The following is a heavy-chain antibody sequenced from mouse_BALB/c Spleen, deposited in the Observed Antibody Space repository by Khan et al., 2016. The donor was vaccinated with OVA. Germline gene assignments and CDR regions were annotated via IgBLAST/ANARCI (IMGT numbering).Heavy chain of an antibody. V-gene: IGHV1-87*01. Sequence: QVQLQQSGAELARPGASVKLSCKASGYTFTNYWMQWVRQRPGQGLEWIGAIYPGDGDSTYTQKFKDKATLTADTSSNTAYMELSNLASEDSAVYYGARREERRGGFDYWGQGTTLTVSS. CDR1: GYTFTNYW. CDR3: ARREERRGGFDY. CDR2: IYPGDGDS. J-gene: IGHJ2*01.